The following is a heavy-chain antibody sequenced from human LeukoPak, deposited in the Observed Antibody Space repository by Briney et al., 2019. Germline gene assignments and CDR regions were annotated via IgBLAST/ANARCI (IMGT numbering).Heavy chain of an antibody. D-gene: IGHD3-9*01. CDR2: INHSGST. J-gene: IGHJ4*02. CDR1: GGSFSGYY. CDR3: ARGRRYFVWLFQPHYFDY. Sequence: SETLSLTCAVYGGSFSGYYWSWIRQPPGKGLEWIGEINHSGSTNYNPSLKSRVTISVDTSKNQFSLKLSSVTAADTAVYYCARGRRYFVWLFQPHYFDYWGQGTLVTVSS. V-gene: IGHV4-34*01.